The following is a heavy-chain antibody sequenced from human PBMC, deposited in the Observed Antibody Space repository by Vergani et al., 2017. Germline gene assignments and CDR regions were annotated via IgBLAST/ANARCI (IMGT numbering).Heavy chain of an antibody. Sequence: QVQLVQSGSELKKPGASVKVSCKASGYTFTSYAMNWVRQAPGQGLEWMGWINTNTGNPTYAQGFTGRFVFSLDTSVSTAYLQIRSLKAEDTAVYSCARGYCSGGSCYPPYYYYGMDVWGQGTTVTVSS. CDR3: ARGYCSGGSCYPPYYYYGMDV. CDR1: GYTFTSYA. V-gene: IGHV7-4-1*02. CDR2: INTNTGNP. J-gene: IGHJ6*02. D-gene: IGHD2-15*01.